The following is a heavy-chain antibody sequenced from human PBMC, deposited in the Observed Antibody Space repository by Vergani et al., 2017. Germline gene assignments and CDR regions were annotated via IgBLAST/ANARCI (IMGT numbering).Heavy chain of an antibody. CDR1: GYTFTSYG. CDR2: SSAYNGNT. D-gene: IGHD3-3*01. Sequence: QVQLVQSGAEVKKPGASVKVSCKASGYTFTSYGISWVRQAPGQGLEWMGWSSAYNGNTNYAQKLQGRVTMTTDKATSTAYMELRSLRSDDTAVYYCARDGGYDFWSGYYGGFYYYYGMDVWGQGTTVTVSS. CDR3: ARDGGYDFWSGYYGGFYYYYGMDV. V-gene: IGHV1-18*04. J-gene: IGHJ6*02.